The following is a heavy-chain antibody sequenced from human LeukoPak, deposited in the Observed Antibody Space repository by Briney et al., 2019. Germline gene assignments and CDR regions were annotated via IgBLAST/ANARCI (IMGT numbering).Heavy chain of an antibody. D-gene: IGHD3-3*01. V-gene: IGHV1-2*02. Sequence: GASVKVSCKASGYTFTGYYMHWVRQAPGQGLEWMGWINPNSGGTNYAQKFQGRVTMTRDTSISTAYMELSRLRSDDTAVYYCARSGGYDFWSGYLSTHYYMDVWGKGTTVTVSS. CDR3: ARSGGYDFWSGYLSTHYYMDV. J-gene: IGHJ6*03. CDR2: INPNSGGT. CDR1: GYTFTGYY.